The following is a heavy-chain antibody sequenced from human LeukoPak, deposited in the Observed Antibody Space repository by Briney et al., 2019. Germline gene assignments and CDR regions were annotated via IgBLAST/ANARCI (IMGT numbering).Heavy chain of an antibody. D-gene: IGHD3-9*01. J-gene: IGHJ4*02. CDR1: GFTFSSYG. CDR2: IKEDGSEK. V-gene: IGHV3-7*01. CDR3: ARNGDLRYFAYSDY. Sequence: PGGSLRLSCAASGFTFSSYGMNWVRQAPGKGLEWVANIKEDGSEKYYVDSVKGRFTISRDNAKNSLYLQMNSLRAEDTAVYYCARNGDLRYFAYSDYWGQGTLVTVSS.